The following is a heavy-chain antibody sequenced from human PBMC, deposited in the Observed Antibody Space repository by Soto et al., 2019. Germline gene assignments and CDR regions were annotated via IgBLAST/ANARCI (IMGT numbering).Heavy chain of an antibody. V-gene: IGHV1-8*01. CDR1: GYTFTSYD. J-gene: IGHJ4*02. CDR2: MNTNSGNT. D-gene: IGHD6-13*01. Sequence: QVQLVQSGAEVKKPGASVKVSCKASGYTFTSYDINWVRQATGQGLEWMGWMNTNSGNTGYAQKFQGRVTMTRNTSISTAYKELSSLRSEDTAVYYCAREHSSSWRFDYWGQGTLVTVSS. CDR3: AREHSSSWRFDY.